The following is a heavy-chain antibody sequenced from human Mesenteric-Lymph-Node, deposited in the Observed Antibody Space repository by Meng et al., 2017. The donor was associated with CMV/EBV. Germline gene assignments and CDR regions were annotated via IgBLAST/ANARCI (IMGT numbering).Heavy chain of an antibody. J-gene: IGHJ4*02. CDR3: VRDRGWGGYFDY. V-gene: IGHV3-11*01. Sequence: GESLKISCATSGFIFSDYYMAWIRQAPGKGLEWVTYISSSGNTIYYADSVKGRFFISRDNAENSLHLEMNSLRAEDTAVYYCVRDRGWGGYFDYWGQGTLVTVSS. CDR2: ISSSGNTI. CDR1: GFIFSDYY. D-gene: IGHD3-10*01.